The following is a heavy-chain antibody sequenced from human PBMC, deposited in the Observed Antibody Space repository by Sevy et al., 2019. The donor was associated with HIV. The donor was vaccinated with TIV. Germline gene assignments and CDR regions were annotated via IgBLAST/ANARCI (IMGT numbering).Heavy chain of an antibody. J-gene: IGHJ5*02. D-gene: IGHD3-10*01. CDR1: GFTFSSYW. CDR3: ARYGYGSGSGWFDP. V-gene: IGHV3-7*01. CDR2: IKQDGCEK. Sequence: GGSLRLSCAASGFTFSSYWMSWVRQAPGKGLEWVANIKQDGCEKYYVDSVKGRFTISRDNAKNSLYLQMNSLRAEDTAVYYCARYGYGSGSGWFDPWGQGTLVTVSS.